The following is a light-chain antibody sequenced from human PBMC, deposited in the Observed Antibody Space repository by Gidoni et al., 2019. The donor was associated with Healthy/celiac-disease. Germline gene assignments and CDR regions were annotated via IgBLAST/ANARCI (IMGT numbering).Light chain of an antibody. V-gene: IGKV1-5*03. CDR3: QQYNSIQKT. CDR1: QSISSW. CDR2: KAS. Sequence: DIQMTQSPSTLSASVGDRVTITCRASQSISSWLAWYQQKPGKAPKLLIYKASSLESGVPSRFSGSGSGTEFTLTISSLQPDDFATYYCQQYNSIQKTFGQXTKVEIK. J-gene: IGKJ1*01.